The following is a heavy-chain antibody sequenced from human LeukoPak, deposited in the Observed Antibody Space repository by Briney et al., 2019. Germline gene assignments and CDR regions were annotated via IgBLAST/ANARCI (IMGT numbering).Heavy chain of an antibody. CDR3: ARGTTYYYDSSIGY. Sequence: GGSLRLSCAASGFTFSDYYMSWIRQAPGKGLEWVSYISSSGSTIYYADSVKGRFTISRDNAKNSLYLQMNSLRAEDTAVHYCARGTTYYYDSSIGYWGQGTLVTVSS. V-gene: IGHV3-11*01. D-gene: IGHD3-22*01. J-gene: IGHJ4*02. CDR1: GFTFSDYY. CDR2: ISSSGSTI.